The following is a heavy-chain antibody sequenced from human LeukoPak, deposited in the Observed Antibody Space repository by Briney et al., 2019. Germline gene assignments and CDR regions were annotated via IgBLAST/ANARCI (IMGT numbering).Heavy chain of an antibody. CDR1: GFTFSSYS. CDR3: AKRVSVSDPTYFFDS. J-gene: IGHJ4*02. CDR2: FGHSGNT. V-gene: IGHV3-23*01. D-gene: IGHD5/OR15-5a*01. Sequence: PGGSLRLSCVASGFTFSSYSMSWVRQAPGKGLEWVSTFGHSGNTYYADSVKGRFTISRDNSKNTLYLQVNSLRAEDTAIYYCAKRVSVSDPTYFFDSWGQGTPVTVSS.